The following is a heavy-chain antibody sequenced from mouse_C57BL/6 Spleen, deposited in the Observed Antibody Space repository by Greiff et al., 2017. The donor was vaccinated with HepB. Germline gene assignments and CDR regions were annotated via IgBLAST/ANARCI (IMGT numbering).Heavy chain of an antibody. V-gene: IGHV1-18*01. CDR1: GYTFTDYN. CDR3: ARSESLGYYAMDY. J-gene: IGHJ4*01. Sequence: VQLQQSGPELVKPGASVKIPCKASGYTFTDYNMDWVKQSHGKSLEWIGDINPNNGGTIYNQKFKGKATLTVDKSSSTAYMELRSLTSEDTAVYYCARSESLGYYAMDYWGQGTSVTVSS. CDR2: INPNNGGT. D-gene: IGHD3-1*01.